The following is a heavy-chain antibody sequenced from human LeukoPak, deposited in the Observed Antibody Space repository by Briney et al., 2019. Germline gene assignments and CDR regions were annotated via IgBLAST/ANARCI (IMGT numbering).Heavy chain of an antibody. Sequence: SETLSLTCTVSGGSMTNYYWHWIRQPAGKGLEWIGHIYGNGNTDFNPSLNSRLTISLDKSQNQFSLKLNSVTAADTAVYYCARCGSRSWYPLMKWGQGILVTVSS. V-gene: IGHV4-4*07. D-gene: IGHD2-15*01. CDR2: IYGNGNT. J-gene: IGHJ4*02. CDR1: GGSMTNYY. CDR3: ARCGSRSWYPLMK.